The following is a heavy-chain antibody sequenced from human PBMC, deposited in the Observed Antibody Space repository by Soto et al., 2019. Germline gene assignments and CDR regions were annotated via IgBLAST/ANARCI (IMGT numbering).Heavy chain of an antibody. V-gene: IGHV3-30-3*01. CDR1: GFTFSSYA. CDR2: ISYDGSNK. D-gene: IGHD4-4*01. Sequence: QVQLVESGGGVVQPGRSLRLSCAASGFTFSSYAMHWVRQAPGKGLEWVAVISYDGSNKYYADSVKGRFNISRDNSKNTLYLQMNSRRAEDTAVYYCARPLWRDDYNWGYFDLWGRGTLVTVSS. CDR3: ARPLWRDDYNWGYFDL. J-gene: IGHJ2*01.